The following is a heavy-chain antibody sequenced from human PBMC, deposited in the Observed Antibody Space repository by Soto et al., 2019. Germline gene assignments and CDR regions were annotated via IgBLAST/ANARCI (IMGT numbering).Heavy chain of an antibody. CDR3: AKGKYDASGSYYNNLDY. V-gene: IGHV3-23*01. J-gene: IGHJ4*02. CDR2: ISGSGDST. CDR1: GFTFRSYA. Sequence: GGALRLSCAAYGFTFRSYAMGWVRQAPGKGLEWVSAISGSGDSTYYADSVKGRFTISRDNSKNTLYVQMNSLRAEDTAVYYCAKGKYDASGSYYNNLDYWGQGTVVTVSS. D-gene: IGHD3-10*01.